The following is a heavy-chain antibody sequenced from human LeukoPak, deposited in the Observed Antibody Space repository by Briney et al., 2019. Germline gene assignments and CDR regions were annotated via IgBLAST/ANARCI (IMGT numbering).Heavy chain of an antibody. V-gene: IGHV3-11*06. J-gene: IGHJ3*02. CDR2: ISSSSSYT. CDR3: ARVQNYDILTGYYIGAFDI. CDR1: GFTFSDYC. D-gene: IGHD3-9*01. Sequence: GGSLRLSGAASGFTFSDYCMSWIRQAPGKGLESVSYISSSSSYTNYADSVKGRFTISRDNAKNSLYLQMNSLRAEDTAVYYCARVQNYDILTGYYIGAFDIWGQGTMVTVSS.